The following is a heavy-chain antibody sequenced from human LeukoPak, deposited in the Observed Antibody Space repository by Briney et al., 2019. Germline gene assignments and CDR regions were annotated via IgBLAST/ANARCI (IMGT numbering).Heavy chain of an antibody. CDR2: IYYSGST. J-gene: IGHJ6*02. D-gene: IGHD6-13*01. CDR1: GGSISSSSYY. Sequence: PSETLSLTCTVSGGSISSSSYYWGWIRQPPGKGLEWIGSIYYSGSTYYNPSLKSRVTISVDTSKNQFSLKLSSVTAADTAVYYCASLMGSSWYGKDYGMDVWGQGTTVTVSS. V-gene: IGHV4-39*07. CDR3: ASLMGSSWYGKDYGMDV.